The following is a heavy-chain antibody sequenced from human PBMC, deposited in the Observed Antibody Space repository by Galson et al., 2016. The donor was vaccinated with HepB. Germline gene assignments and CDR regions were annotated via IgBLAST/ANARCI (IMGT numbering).Heavy chain of an antibody. D-gene: IGHD5-18*01. CDR3: PTDLDTAILRVSIGF. J-gene: IGHJ4*02. Sequence: SLRLSCAASGFTVSNAWMSWVRQAPGKGLEWVGRIKKKTDGGTTDYAAPVKGRFTIPRDDSKNTLYLQMNSLKTEDTAVYYCPTDLDTAILRVSIGFWGQGTLVTVSS. V-gene: IGHV3-15*01. CDR2: IKKKTDGGTT. CDR1: GFTVSNAW.